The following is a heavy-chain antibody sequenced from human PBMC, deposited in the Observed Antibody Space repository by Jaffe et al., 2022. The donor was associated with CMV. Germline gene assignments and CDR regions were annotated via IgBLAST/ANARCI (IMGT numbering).Heavy chain of an antibody. CDR2: ISWNSGSI. Sequence: EVQLVESGGGLVQPGRSLRLSCAASGFTFDDYAMHWVRQAPGKGLEWVSGISWNSGSIGYADSVKGRFTISRDNAKNSLYLQMNSLRAEDTALYYCAKGKASYSSGWYVDYYYGMDVWGQGTTVTVSS. V-gene: IGHV3-9*01. CDR1: GFTFDDYA. J-gene: IGHJ6*02. CDR3: AKGKASYSSGWYVDYYYGMDV. D-gene: IGHD6-19*01.